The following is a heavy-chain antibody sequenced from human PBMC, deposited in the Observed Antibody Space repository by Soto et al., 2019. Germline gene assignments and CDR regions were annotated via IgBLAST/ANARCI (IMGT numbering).Heavy chain of an antibody. J-gene: IGHJ4*02. Sequence: PSETLSLTCTVSGGTISSSSYYWGWIRQPPGKGLEWIGSIYYSGSTYYNPSLKSRVTISVDTSKNQFSLKLSSVTAADTAVYYCASGGDYSNYFDYWGQGTLVTVSS. CDR1: GGTISSSSYY. V-gene: IGHV4-39*07. CDR3: ASGGDYSNYFDY. CDR2: IYYSGST. D-gene: IGHD4-4*01.